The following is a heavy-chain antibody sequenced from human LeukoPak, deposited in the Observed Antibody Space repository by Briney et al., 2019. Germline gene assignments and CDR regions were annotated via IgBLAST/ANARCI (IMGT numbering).Heavy chain of an antibody. Sequence: GGSLSLSCAASGFTFDRFTIHWVRQTWGKGREGVSLIHRRCHTFFADSVQGRFTISRDNSRNSVFLQMNSLRPEDTALYHCAKEVDCPSDCLFFHAWGKGTLVTVSS. CDR1: GFTFDRFT. D-gene: IGHD2-21*02. CDR2: IHRRCHT. V-gene: IGHV3-43*01. J-gene: IGHJ5*02. CDR3: AKEVDCPSDCLFFHA.